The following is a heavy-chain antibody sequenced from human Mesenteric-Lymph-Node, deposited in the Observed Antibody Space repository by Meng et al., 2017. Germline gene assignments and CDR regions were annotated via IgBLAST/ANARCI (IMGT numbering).Heavy chain of an antibody. V-gene: IGHV3-74*01. CDR1: GFTFSSNY. CDR2: INPDGSSS. J-gene: IGHJ4*02. Sequence: EEQLLESGGGLAQPGGSLRLSCAASGFTFSSNYMHWVRQTPGKGLVWVSRINPDGSSSNNADSVKGRFTVSRDNSKNTLYLQMNSLRAEDTAMYYCARDMMDLGQGTLVTVSS. D-gene: IGHD3-16*01. CDR3: ARDMMD.